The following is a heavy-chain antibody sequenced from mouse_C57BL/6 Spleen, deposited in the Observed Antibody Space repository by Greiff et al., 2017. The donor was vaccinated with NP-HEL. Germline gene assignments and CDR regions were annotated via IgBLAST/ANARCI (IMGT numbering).Heavy chain of an antibody. Sequence: VQLQQPGAELVKPGASVKLSCKASGYTFTSYWMQWVKQRPGQGLEWIGAIDPTDSDNNYNQKFKGKGTLTVDTSSSTAYMQLSSLTAEDSAVYYCARSGDGSPWYFEVWGTGTTVTVSS. CDR2: IDPTDSDN. CDR3: ARSGDGSPWYFEV. D-gene: IGHD1-1*01. J-gene: IGHJ1*03. V-gene: IGHV1-50*01. CDR1: GYTFTSYW.